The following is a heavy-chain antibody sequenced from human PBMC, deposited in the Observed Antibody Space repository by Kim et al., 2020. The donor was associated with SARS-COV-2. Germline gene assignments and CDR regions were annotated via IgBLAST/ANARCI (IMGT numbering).Heavy chain of an antibody. D-gene: IGHD1-7*01. CDR3: ARGLITGTTLDY. V-gene: IGHV4-34*01. CDR2: INHSGST. CDR1: GGSFSGYY. Sequence: SETLSLTCAVYGGSFSGYYWSWIRQPPGKGLEWIGEINHSGSTNYNPSLKSRVTISVDTSKNQFSLKLSSVTAADTAVYYCARGLITGTTLDYWGQGTLV. J-gene: IGHJ4*02.